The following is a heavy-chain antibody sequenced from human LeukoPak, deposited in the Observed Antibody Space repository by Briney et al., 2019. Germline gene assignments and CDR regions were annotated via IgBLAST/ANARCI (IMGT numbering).Heavy chain of an antibody. CDR1: GFTFDDYA. J-gene: IGHJ4*02. V-gene: IGHV3-43*02. CDR3: AKISGWSGFWDY. CDR2: ISGDGGST. Sequence: GGSLRVSCAASGFTFDDYAMHWVRQAPGKGPEWVSLISGDGGSTYYADSVKGRFTISRDNSKNSLYLQMNSLRTEDTALYYCAKISGWSGFWDYWGQGTLVTVSS. D-gene: IGHD6-19*01.